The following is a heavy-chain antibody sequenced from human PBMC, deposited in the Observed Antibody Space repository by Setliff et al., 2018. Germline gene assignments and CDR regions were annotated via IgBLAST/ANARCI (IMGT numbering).Heavy chain of an antibody. Sequence: SQTLSLTCTVSGASISTHYWSWIRQPPGKGLEWIGRIYYRGDTYYNPSLKGRLTISVDTAQNQFSLRLTSVTAADTAVYYCARTGTYRYFDYWGQGALVTVSS. J-gene: IGHJ4*02. CDR2: IYYRGDT. V-gene: IGHV4-39*01. D-gene: IGHD1-1*01. CDR3: ARTGTYRYFDY. CDR1: GASISTHY.